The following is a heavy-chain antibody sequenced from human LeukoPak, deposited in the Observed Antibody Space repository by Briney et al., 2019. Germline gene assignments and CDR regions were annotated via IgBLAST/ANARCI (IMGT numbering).Heavy chain of an antibody. D-gene: IGHD6-19*01. V-gene: IGHV5-51*01. CDR1: GYSFTSYW. Sequence: GESLKISCKGSGYSFTSYWIGWVRQMPGKGLEWMGIIYPGDSDTRYSPSFQGQVTISADKSISTAYLQWSSLKASDTAMYYCARLTFLGIAVTHGWFDPWGQGTLVTVSS. CDR3: ARLTFLGIAVTHGWFDP. J-gene: IGHJ5*02. CDR2: IYPGDSDT.